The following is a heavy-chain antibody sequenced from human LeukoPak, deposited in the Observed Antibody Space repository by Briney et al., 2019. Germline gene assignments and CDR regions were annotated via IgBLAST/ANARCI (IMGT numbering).Heavy chain of an antibody. J-gene: IGHJ4*02. D-gene: IGHD3-3*01. V-gene: IGHV3-23*01. Sequence: GGSLRLSCAASGFTFSSYAMSWVRQAPGKGLEWLSSISGSGSSTYYADSVKGRFTIPRDNSKNMLYLQMISLRADDTAVYFCAKVDGITIFEVFDYWGQGTLVTVSS. CDR1: GFTFSSYA. CDR2: ISGSGSST. CDR3: AKVDGITIFEVFDY.